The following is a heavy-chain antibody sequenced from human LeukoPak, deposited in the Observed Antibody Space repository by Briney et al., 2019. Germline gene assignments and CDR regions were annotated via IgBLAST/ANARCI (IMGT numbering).Heavy chain of an antibody. J-gene: IGHJ4*02. CDR1: GYTFTGYY. CDR2: INPNSGGT. V-gene: IGHV1-2*02. D-gene: IGHD2-21*02. CDR3: ARVGATGATADN. Sequence: ASVKVSCKASGYTFTGYYMHWVRQAPGQGLEWMGWINPNSGGTNYAQKFQGRVTITRNTSISTAYMELSSLRSEDTAVYYCARVGATGATADNWGQGTLVTVSS.